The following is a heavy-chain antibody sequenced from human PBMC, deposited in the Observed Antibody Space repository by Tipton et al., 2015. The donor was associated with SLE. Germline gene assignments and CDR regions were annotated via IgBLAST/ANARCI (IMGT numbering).Heavy chain of an antibody. V-gene: IGHV3-30*02. CDR3: VGGNFNYEDAVDV. J-gene: IGHJ3*01. CDR2: TRYDGTNK. D-gene: IGHD1-7*01. CDR1: EFSFSSYA. Sequence: SLRLSCAASEFSFSSYAMHWVRQAPGKGLEWVSFTRYDGTNKYYADSVKGRFTISRDNSKNTLFLQMNSLRAEDTAVYYCVGGNFNYEDAVDVWGRGTMVTVSS.